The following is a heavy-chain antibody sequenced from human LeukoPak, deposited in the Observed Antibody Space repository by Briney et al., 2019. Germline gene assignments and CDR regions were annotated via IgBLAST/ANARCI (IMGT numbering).Heavy chain of an antibody. V-gene: IGHV4-59*08. D-gene: IGHD1-26*01. CDR1: GGSISSYY. Sequence: PSETLSLTCTVSGGSISSYYWSWIRQPPGKGLEWIGYIYYSGGTNYNPSLKSRVTISVDTSKNQFSLKLSSVTAADTAVYYCARLGFSNSGSYLAPSDYWGQGALVTVSS. CDR3: ARLGFSNSGSYLAPSDY. CDR2: IYYSGGT. J-gene: IGHJ4*02.